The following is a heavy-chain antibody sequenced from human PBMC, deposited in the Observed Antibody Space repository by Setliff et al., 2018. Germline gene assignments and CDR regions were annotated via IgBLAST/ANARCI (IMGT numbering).Heavy chain of an antibody. D-gene: IGHD3-22*01. CDR1: GGTFSSYG. CDR2: TIPIFGTT. Sequence: LVKVSCKASGGTFSSYGISWVRQAPGQGLEWMGGTIPIFGTTNYAQKFQGRVTIITDESTSTAYMQLSSLRSEDTAVYYCVREGVDSRSSTDYRYYMDVWGKGTTVTVSS. V-gene: IGHV1-69*05. CDR3: VREGVDSRSSTDYRYYMDV. J-gene: IGHJ6*03.